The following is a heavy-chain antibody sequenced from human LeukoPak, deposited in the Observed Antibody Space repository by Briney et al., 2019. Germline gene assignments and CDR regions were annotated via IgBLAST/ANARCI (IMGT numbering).Heavy chain of an antibody. Sequence: PGGSLRLSCAASGFTFSSYWMNWARQAPGKGLEWVASINHNGNVNYYEDSVKGRFTISRDNSRNTLYLQMNSLRGDDTAVYYCAKDVGKWESLHFFDYWGQGTLVTVSS. D-gene: IGHD1-26*01. CDR3: AKDVGKWESLHFFDY. CDR1: GFTFSSYW. J-gene: IGHJ4*02. CDR2: INHNGNVN. V-gene: IGHV3-7*03.